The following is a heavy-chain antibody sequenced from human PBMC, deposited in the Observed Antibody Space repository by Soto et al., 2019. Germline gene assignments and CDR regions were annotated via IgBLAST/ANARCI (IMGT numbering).Heavy chain of an antibody. CDR1: GYSFTSYA. D-gene: IGHD3-22*01. J-gene: IGHJ5*02. V-gene: IGHV1-3*01. Sequence: ASVKVSCKASGYSFTSYAIHWMRQAPGQRLEWMGGFNAGNGRAKYAQKFQGRVTITADKSTSTAYMEVSSLTSEDTAVYYCARVSHYYDSSDPWGQG. CDR3: ARVSHYYDSSDP. CDR2: FNAGNGRA.